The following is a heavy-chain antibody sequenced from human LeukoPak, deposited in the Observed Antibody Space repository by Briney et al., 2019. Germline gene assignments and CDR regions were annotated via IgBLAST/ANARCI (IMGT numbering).Heavy chain of an antibody. Sequence: GGSLRLSCAASGFTFSSYAMSWVRQAPGKGLEWVSGISGSGGGIYYSDSVKGRFTISRDNSKNTLYLQMNSLRAEDTAVYYCASPAAAGFQYYFDYWGQGTTVTVSS. D-gene: IGHD6-13*01. J-gene: IGHJ4*03. CDR2: ISGSGGGI. CDR1: GFTFSSYA. V-gene: IGHV3-23*01. CDR3: ASPAAAGFQYYFDY.